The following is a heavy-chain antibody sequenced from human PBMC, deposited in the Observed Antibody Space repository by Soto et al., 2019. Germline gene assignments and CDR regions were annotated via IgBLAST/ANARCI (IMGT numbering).Heavy chain of an antibody. CDR1: GGSISSYY. Sequence: QVQLQESGPGLVKPSETLSLTCTVSGGSISSYYWSWIRQPPGKGLEWIGYIYYSGSTNYNPSLKCRFTISVATAKNQSSLKLSSVTAADTAVYYCVGGWHGFDPWGQGTLVTVSS. V-gene: IGHV4-59*08. D-gene: IGHD3-16*01. CDR2: IYYSGST. J-gene: IGHJ5*02. CDR3: VGGWHGFDP.